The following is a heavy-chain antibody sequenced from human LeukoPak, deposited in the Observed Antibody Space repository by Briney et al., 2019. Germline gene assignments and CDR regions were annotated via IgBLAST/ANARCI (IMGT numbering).Heavy chain of an antibody. J-gene: IGHJ4*02. CDR2: ISSSGGST. CDR1: GFTFSSYA. CDR3: AKDPYYDFWSGSPYYFDY. Sequence: GGSLRLSCAASGFTFSSYAMSWVRQAPGKGLEWVSAISSSGGSTYYADSVKGRFTISRDNSKNTLYLQMNSLRAEDTAVYYCAKDPYYDFWSGSPYYFDYWGQGTLVTVSS. D-gene: IGHD3-3*01. V-gene: IGHV3-23*01.